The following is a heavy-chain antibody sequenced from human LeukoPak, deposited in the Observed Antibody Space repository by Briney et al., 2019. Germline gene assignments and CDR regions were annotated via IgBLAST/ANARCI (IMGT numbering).Heavy chain of an antibody. CDR1: GGSISSHY. V-gene: IGHV4-59*11. J-gene: IGHJ4*02. Sequence: SETLSLTCTVSGGSISSHYWSWIRHPPGKGLEWIGYIYYSGSTNYNPSLKSRVTISVDTPKNQFSLKLSTVTAADTAVYHCASSRTSQFDYWGQGTLVTVSS. D-gene: IGHD1-14*01. CDR2: IYYSGST. CDR3: ASSRTSQFDY.